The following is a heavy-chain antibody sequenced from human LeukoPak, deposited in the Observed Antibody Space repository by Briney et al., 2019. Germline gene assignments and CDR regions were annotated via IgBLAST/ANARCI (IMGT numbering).Heavy chain of an antibody. V-gene: IGHV4-38-2*01. D-gene: IGHD6-6*01. CDR3: ARRLYSSSYWYFDL. Sequence: SETLSLTCAVSGYSISSGYYWGWIRQPPGKGLEWIGSIYHSGSTYYNPSLKSRVTISVDTSKNQFSLKLSSMTAADTAVYYCARRLYSSSYWYFDLWGRGTLVTVSS. J-gene: IGHJ2*01. CDR1: GYSISSGYY. CDR2: IYHSGST.